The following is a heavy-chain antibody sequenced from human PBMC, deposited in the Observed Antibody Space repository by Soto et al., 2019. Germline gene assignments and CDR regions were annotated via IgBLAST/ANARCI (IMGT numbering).Heavy chain of an antibody. J-gene: IGHJ4*02. CDR2: IYYSGST. CDR3: ARGWGPGDFDY. Sequence: SETLSLTCTVSGGSISSYYWSWIRQPPGKGLEWIGYIYYSGSTNYNPSLKSRVTISVATSKNQFSLKLSSVTAAETAVYYCARGWGPGDFDYWGQGTLVTVSS. D-gene: IGHD2-21*02. CDR1: GGSISSYY. V-gene: IGHV4-59*01.